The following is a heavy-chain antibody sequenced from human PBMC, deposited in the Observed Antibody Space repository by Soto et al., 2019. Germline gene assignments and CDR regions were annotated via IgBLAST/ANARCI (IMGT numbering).Heavy chain of an antibody. CDR1: GFTFSSYW. Sequence: GGSLRLSCAASGFTFSSYWMHWVRQAPGKGLVWVSRINSDGSSTSYADSVKGRFTISRDNAKNTLSLQMNSLRAEDTAVYYCARAGIIRRNTFDIRGQGTLVIVSS. CDR3: ARAGIIRRNTFDI. D-gene: IGHD1-20*01. V-gene: IGHV3-74*01. CDR2: INSDGSST. J-gene: IGHJ3*02.